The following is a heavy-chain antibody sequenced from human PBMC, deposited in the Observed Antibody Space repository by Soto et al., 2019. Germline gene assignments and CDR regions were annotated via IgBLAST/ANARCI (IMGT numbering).Heavy chain of an antibody. CDR2: VSRRGVNT. V-gene: IGHV3-23*01. J-gene: IGHJ4*02. CDR3: AKLSSPINDLAEPGPDY. D-gene: IGHD6-13*01. CDR1: EFIFSSFA. Sequence: QPGGSLRLSCVVSEFIFSSFALSWVRLAPGKGLGWVAAVSRRGVNTYYADSVKGRFTISRENAKNTLYLQMNSLRAEDTAVYYCAKLSSPINDLAEPGPDYWGQGTLVTVSS.